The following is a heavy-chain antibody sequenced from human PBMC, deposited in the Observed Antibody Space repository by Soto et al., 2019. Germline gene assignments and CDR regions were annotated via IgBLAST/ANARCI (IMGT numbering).Heavy chain of an antibody. J-gene: IGHJ4*02. Sequence: GSSVKVSCKASGYTFTSYYMHWVRQAPGQGLEWMGIINPSGGSTSYAQKFQGRVTMTRDTSTSTVYMELSSLRSEDTAVYYCARTRPGYSYGSIIPCDYWGQGTLVTVSS. CDR2: INPSGGST. CDR1: GYTFTSYY. D-gene: IGHD5-18*01. CDR3: ARTRPGYSYGSIIPCDY. V-gene: IGHV1-46*01.